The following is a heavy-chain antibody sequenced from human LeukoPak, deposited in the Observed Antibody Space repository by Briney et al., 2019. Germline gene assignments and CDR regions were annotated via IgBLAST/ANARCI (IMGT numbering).Heavy chain of an antibody. CDR1: GGSISSYH. V-gene: IGHV4-4*07. CDR3: ARTPTSRKRFLGGAATGTDYYFSYYMDV. J-gene: IGHJ6*03. D-gene: IGHD6-13*01. CDR2: VYTSGST. Sequence: SETLSLTCTVSGGSISSYHWSWIRQPAGKGPEWIGRVYTSGSTNYNPSLKSRVTMSVATSKNQFSLKLNSVTAADTAVYYCARTPTSRKRFLGGAATGTDYYFSYYMDVWGKGTTVTISS.